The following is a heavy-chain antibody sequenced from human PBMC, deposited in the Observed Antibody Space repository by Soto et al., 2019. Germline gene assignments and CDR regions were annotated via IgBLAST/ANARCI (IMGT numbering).Heavy chain of an antibody. J-gene: IGHJ4*02. Sequence: PSETLSLTCTVSGGSISSYYWSWIRQPPGKGLEWIGYIYYSGTTDYNPSLKCRVTISVDRSKNQFSLKLNSVTAADTAVYYCARHVDSTRAYYFDYWGQGTLVTVSS. V-gene: IGHV4-59*01. CDR1: GGSISSYY. CDR3: ARHVDSTRAYYFDY. D-gene: IGHD5-18*01. CDR2: IYYSGTT.